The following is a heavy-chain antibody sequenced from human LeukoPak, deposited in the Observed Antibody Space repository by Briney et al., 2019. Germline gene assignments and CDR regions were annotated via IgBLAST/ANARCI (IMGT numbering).Heavy chain of an antibody. CDR3: AKDAAVTMVRGVIKIKAPSYLDY. CDR2: ISGSGGST. Sequence: PGGSLRLSCAASGFTFSSYAMSWVRQAPGKGLEWVSAISGSGGSTYYADSVKGRFTISRDNSRNTLYLQMNSLRAEDTAVYYCAKDAAVTMVRGVIKIKAPSYLDYWGQGTLVTVSS. J-gene: IGHJ4*02. CDR1: GFTFSSYA. V-gene: IGHV3-23*01. D-gene: IGHD3-10*01.